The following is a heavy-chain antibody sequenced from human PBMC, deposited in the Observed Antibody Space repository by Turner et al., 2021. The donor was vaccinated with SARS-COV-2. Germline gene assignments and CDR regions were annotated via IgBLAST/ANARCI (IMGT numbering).Heavy chain of an antibody. CDR2: IDASGNV. J-gene: IGHJ4*02. CDR3: AKENEMAIPEYYFDY. D-gene: IGHD2-21*01. V-gene: IGHV3-23*01. Sequence: EVQLLESGGGLVQPGGSLRLSCAASGYTLSGSAMSWVRQAPGKGLEWVSVIDASGNVYYADSVKGRFTISRDNSRNTLYLQMNSLRAEDTAIYYCAKENEMAIPEYYFDYWGQGTLVTVSS. CDR1: GYTLSGSA.